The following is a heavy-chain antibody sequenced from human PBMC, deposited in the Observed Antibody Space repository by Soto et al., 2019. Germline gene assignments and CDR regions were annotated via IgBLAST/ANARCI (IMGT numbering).Heavy chain of an antibody. V-gene: IGHV6-1*01. D-gene: IGHD3-10*01. Sequence: PSQTLSLTRAISGDSVSSNSAAWNWIRQSPSRGLEWLGRTYYRSKWYNDYAVSVKSRITINPDTSKNQFSLQLNSVTPEDTAVYYCAREGSYYYGSGSYYNGPQYYGMDVWGQGTTVTVSS. CDR2: TYYRSKWYN. CDR1: GDSVSSNSAA. CDR3: AREGSYYYGSGSYYNGPQYYGMDV. J-gene: IGHJ6*02.